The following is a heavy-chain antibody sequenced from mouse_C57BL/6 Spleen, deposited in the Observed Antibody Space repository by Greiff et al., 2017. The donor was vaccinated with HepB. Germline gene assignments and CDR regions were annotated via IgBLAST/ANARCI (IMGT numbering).Heavy chain of an antibody. Sequence: EVKLVESGGGLVKPGGSLKLSCAASGFTFSDYGMHWVRQAPEKGLEWVAYISSGSSTIYYADTVKGRFTISRDNAKNTLFLQMTSLRSEDTAMYYCARGVNLYYAMDYWGQGTSVTVSS. CDR2: ISSGSSTI. V-gene: IGHV5-17*01. D-gene: IGHD2-2*01. J-gene: IGHJ4*01. CDR1: GFTFSDYG. CDR3: ARGVNLYYAMDY.